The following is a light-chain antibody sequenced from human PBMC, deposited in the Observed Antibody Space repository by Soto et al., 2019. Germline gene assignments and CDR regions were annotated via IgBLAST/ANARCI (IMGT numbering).Light chain of an antibody. J-gene: IGKJ1*01. V-gene: IGKV3-20*01. CDR2: GAS. Sequence: ETVMTQSPGTLSVSLGERATLSCRASQNVGGSYVGWYHQKPGQGPRLVIFGASSRATGIPDRFSGSGSGTDFTLTISRLEPEDFAVYYCQLFDSSRTFGQGTKVDIK. CDR3: QLFDSSRT. CDR1: QNVGGSY.